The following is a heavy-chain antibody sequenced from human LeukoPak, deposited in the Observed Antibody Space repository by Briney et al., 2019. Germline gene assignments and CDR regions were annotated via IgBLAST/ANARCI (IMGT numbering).Heavy chain of an antibody. D-gene: IGHD3-22*01. CDR3: AKASHYDNSGYQYYFDY. CDR2: ISGSGGST. J-gene: IGHJ4*02. Sequence: GGSLRLSCAASGFTFSSYAMSWVRQAPGKGLNWVSAISGSGGSTYYADSVKGRFTISRDNSKNTLYLQVNSLRAEDTAVYYCAKASHYDNSGYQYYFDYWGQGTLVTVSS. CDR1: GFTFSSYA. V-gene: IGHV3-23*01.